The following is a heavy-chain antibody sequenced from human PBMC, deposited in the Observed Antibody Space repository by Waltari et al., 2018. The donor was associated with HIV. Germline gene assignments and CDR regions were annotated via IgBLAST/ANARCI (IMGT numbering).Heavy chain of an antibody. CDR1: GFNVSRND. V-gene: IGHV3-66*01. J-gene: IGHJ6*02. CDR2: IYSGGST. CDR3: ARDQVSAPDYYYYGMDV. Sequence: EVQLVESGGGLVQPGGSLRLSCAASGFNVSRNDMSWVRQAPGKGLEWVSVIYSGGSTYYADSVKGRFTISRDNSKNTLYLQMNSLRAEDTAVYYCARDQVSAPDYYYYGMDVWGQGTTVTVSS. D-gene: IGHD1-20*01.